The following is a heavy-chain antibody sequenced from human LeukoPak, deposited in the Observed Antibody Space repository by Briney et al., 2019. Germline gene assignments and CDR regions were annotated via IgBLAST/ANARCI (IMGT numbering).Heavy chain of an antibody. V-gene: IGHV3-23*01. CDR1: GFTFRSYA. J-gene: IGHJ4*02. D-gene: IGHD3-16*01. CDR3: ARDLLGGSFDY. Sequence: GGSLRLSCAASGFTFRSYAMNWVRQAPGKGLEWVSVISGSGTNTYYADSVKGRFTISRDNSKNTLFLQMHSLRAEDTAVYYCARDLLGGSFDYWGQGTLVTVSS. CDR2: ISGSGTNT.